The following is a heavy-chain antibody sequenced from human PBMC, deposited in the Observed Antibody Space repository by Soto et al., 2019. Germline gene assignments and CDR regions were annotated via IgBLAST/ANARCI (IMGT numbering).Heavy chain of an antibody. J-gene: IGHJ6*02. CDR3: ARAGGLYYYGSGAPGGMDV. CDR1: GGSISSYY. D-gene: IGHD3-10*01. V-gene: IGHV4-59*01. Sequence: PSETLSLTCTVSGGSISSYYWSWIRQPPGKGLEWIGYIYYSGSTNYNPSLKSRVTISVDTSKNQFSLKLSSVTAADTAVYYCARAGGLYYYGSGAPGGMDVWGQGTTVTVS. CDR2: IYYSGST.